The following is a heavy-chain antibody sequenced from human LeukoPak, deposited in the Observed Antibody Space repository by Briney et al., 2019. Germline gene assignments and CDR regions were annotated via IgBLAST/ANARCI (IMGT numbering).Heavy chain of an antibody. CDR1: GGSISSNSYY. V-gene: IGHV4-39*07. CDR2: INHSGST. J-gene: IGHJ6*03. CDR3: ARTAYYYYYMDV. Sequence: SETLSLTCAVSGGSISSNSYYWGWIRQPPGKGLEWIGEINHSGSTNYNPSLKSRVTISVDTSKNQFSLKLSSVTAADTAVYYCARTAYYYYYMDVWGKGTTVTISS.